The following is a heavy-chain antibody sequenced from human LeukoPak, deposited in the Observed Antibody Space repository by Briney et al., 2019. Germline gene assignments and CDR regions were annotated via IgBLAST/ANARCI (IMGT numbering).Heavy chain of an antibody. J-gene: IGHJ4*02. CDR3: AKYYYGPGSSDFDY. Sequence: PGGSLRLSCAASGFTFSSYSMNWVRQAPGKGLEWVSHITASGTAMFYADSVKGRFTVSRDNSKNTLFLQMNSLRAEDTAVYYCAKYYYGPGSSDFDYWGQGTLVTVSS. CDR1: GFTFSSYS. V-gene: IGHV3-23*01. CDR2: ITASGTAM. D-gene: IGHD3-10*01.